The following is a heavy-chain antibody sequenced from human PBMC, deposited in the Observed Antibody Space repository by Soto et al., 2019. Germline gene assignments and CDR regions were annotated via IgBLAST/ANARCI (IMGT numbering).Heavy chain of an antibody. CDR3: ARDIVVVVAATFFDQSWFDP. J-gene: IGHJ5*02. CDR1: GYTFTSYG. Sequence: QVQLVQSGAEVKKPGASVKVSCKASGYTFTSYGISWVRQAPGQGLEWMGWISAYNGNTNYAQKLHGKVTRTADASTSTAYMELRSLGSDDTALHYCARDIVVVVAATFFDQSWFDPWGQGTLVTVSS. D-gene: IGHD2-15*01. V-gene: IGHV1-18*01. CDR2: ISAYNGNT.